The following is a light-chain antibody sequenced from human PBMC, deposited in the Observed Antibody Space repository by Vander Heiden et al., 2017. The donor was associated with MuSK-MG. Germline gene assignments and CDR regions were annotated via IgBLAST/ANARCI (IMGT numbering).Light chain of an antibody. Sequence: DIQMTQSPSSVSAAVGDRVTITCRASQSINTYVNWYQQKEGKAPKLLIFAASNLQSGVPSRFSGSGSGTDFTLTISSLQPEDFATYSCQQDDLNPWTFGQGTKVEIK. CDR1: QSINTY. CDR2: AAS. CDR3: QQDDLNPWT. V-gene: IGKV1-39*01. J-gene: IGKJ1*01.